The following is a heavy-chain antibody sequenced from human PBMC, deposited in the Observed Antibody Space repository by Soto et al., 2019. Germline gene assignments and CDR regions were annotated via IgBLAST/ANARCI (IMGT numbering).Heavy chain of an antibody. J-gene: IGHJ6*02. V-gene: IGHV3-7*04. CDR3: ARDYGDYYYGLDV. CDR2: INEDGSKK. Sequence: EVQLVESGGGLVQRGGSLRVSCGVSGFTFTNYRMTWVRQAPGRGLEWVANINEDGSKKYYVDSVKGRFTISRDNARNSLYLQVDSRRAEDTAVYCCARDYGDYYYGLDVWGQGTTVTVSS. D-gene: IGHD4-17*01. CDR1: GFTFTNYR.